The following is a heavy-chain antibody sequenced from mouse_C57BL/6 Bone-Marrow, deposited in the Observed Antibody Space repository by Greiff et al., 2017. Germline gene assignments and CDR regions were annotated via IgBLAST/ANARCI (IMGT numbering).Heavy chain of an antibody. CDR2: ILPGSGST. J-gene: IGHJ4*01. CDR3: GGAMDY. CDR1: GYTFTGYW. V-gene: IGHV1-9*01. Sequence: VHLVESGAELMKPGASVKLSCKATGYTFTGYWIEWVKQRPGHGLEWIGEILPGSGSTNYNEKFKGKATFTADPSSNTAYMQLSSLTTEYSAIYYCGGAMDYWGQGTSVTVSS.